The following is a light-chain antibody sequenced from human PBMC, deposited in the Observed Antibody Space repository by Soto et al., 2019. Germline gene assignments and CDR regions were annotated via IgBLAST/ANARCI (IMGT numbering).Light chain of an antibody. CDR3: QQYTSSPALT. J-gene: IGKJ4*01. Sequence: EIVLTQAPGTLSLSPGDRATLSCRASQTLINTYLAWYQQRPGLAPRLLIYDASTRAPGIPDRFSGSGSGTDFTLTINRLEPEDFAVYYCQQYTSSPALTFGGGTRVDIK. CDR1: QTLINTY. V-gene: IGKV3-20*01. CDR2: DAS.